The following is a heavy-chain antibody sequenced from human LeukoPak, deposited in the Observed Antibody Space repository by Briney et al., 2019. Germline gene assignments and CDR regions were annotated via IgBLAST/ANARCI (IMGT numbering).Heavy chain of an antibody. CDR3: ARHWWLRESSPAFDI. J-gene: IGHJ3*02. Sequence: ASVKVSCKASGYTFTSYGISWVRQAPGQGLEWMGWISAYNGNTNYAQKLQGRVTMTTDTSTSTAYMELRSLRSDDTAVYYCARHWWLRESSPAFDIWGQGTMVTVSS. CDR2: ISAYNGNT. V-gene: IGHV1-18*01. D-gene: IGHD5-12*01. CDR1: GYTFTSYG.